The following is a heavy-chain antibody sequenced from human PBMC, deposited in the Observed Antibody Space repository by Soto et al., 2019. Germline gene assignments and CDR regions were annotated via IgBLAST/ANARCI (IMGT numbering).Heavy chain of an antibody. D-gene: IGHD5-12*01. CDR1: GFTFSSYA. Sequence: PGGSLRLSCAASGFTFSSYAMHWVRQAPGKGLEWVAVISYDGSNKYYADSVKGRFTISRDNSKNTLYLQMNSLRAEDTAVYYCARDTLEGYNYFDYCGHGTLVTVSS. V-gene: IGHV3-30-3*01. CDR2: ISYDGSNK. J-gene: IGHJ4*01. CDR3: ARDTLEGYNYFDY.